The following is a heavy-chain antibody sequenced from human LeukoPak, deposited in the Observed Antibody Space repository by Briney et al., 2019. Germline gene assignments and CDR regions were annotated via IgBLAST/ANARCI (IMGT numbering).Heavy chain of an antibody. V-gene: IGHV3-7*01. J-gene: IGHJ4*02. CDR2: IKGDGSVK. CDR3: ARLAIVGTWFDD. CDR1: GFTFSSYW. Sequence: PGGSLRLSCAASGFTFSSYWMSWVRQTPGKGLEWVASIKGDGSVKYYVDSVKGRFSLSRDNAKNSMYLQLNSLRAEDTAVYYCARLAIVGTWFDDWGQGTLVTVSS. D-gene: IGHD1-26*01.